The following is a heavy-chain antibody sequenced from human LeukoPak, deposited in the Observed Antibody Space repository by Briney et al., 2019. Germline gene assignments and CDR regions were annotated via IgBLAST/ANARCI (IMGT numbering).Heavy chain of an antibody. D-gene: IGHD6-19*01. V-gene: IGHV4-38-2*02. CDR2: IYRSGST. J-gene: IGHJ4*02. CDR3: ARRHSSGWFYY. Sequence: NPSETLSLTCTVSGYSISNGYYWYWIRQPPGRGLEWIGNIYRSGSTSYNPSLKSRVTISVATSKNQFSLKVNSVTAADTAVYYCARRHSSGWFYYWGQGTLVTVSS. CDR1: GYSISNGYY.